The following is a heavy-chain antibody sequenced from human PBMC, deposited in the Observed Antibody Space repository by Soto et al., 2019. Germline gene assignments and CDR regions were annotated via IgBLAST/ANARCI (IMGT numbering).Heavy chain of an antibody. CDR2: IVPVYGAV. V-gene: IGHV1-69*13. D-gene: IGHD2-15*01. Sequence: SVKVSCKASGGIFSNFAFSWVRQAPGQGLEWMGTIVPVYGAVYYAHQFQGRVTITADESTTTTYMEMSGLGSKDTAVYYCAKDGGGSPWGQGTLVTVSS. CDR3: AKDGGGSP. J-gene: IGHJ5*02. CDR1: GGIFSNFA.